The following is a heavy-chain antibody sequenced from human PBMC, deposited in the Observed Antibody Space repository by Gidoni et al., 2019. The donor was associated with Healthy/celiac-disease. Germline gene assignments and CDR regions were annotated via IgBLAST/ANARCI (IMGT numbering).Heavy chain of an antibody. Sequence: QVQLVQSGAEVKKPGASVKVSCKVSGYTLTDLSMHWVRQAPGKGLEWMGGFDPEDGETIYAQKFQGRVTMTEDTSTDTAYMELSSLRSEDTAVYYCATDLLIEKVRGVIITTDYWGQGTLVTVSS. J-gene: IGHJ4*02. V-gene: IGHV1-24*01. CDR2: FDPEDGET. D-gene: IGHD3-10*01. CDR1: GYTLTDLS. CDR3: ATDLLIEKVRGVIITTDY.